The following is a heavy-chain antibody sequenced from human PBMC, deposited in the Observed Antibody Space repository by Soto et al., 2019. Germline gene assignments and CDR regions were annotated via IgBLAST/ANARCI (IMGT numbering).Heavy chain of an antibody. CDR2: IYHSGST. V-gene: IGHV4-34*01. D-gene: IGHD6-13*01. Sequence: SETLSLTCAVYGGSFSGYYWSWIRQPPGKGLEWIGEIYHSGSTNYNPSLKSRVTISVDKSKNQFSLKLSSVTAADTAVYYCACGSSWYWFDPWGQGTLVTVSS. J-gene: IGHJ5*02. CDR3: ACGSSWYWFDP. CDR1: GGSFSGYY.